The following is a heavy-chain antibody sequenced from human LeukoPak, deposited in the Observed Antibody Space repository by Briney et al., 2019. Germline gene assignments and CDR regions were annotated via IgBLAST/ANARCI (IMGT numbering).Heavy chain of an antibody. D-gene: IGHD5-12*01. Sequence: SETLSLTCTVSGGSISSSSYYWGWIRQPPGQGLEWIGEINQGGSTNYNPSLKSRVTMSVDTSRNQFSLKLISVTVADTAVYYCARTLLVTTTALVSWGQGTLVTVSS. CDR3: ARTLLVTTTALVS. CDR2: INQGGST. V-gene: IGHV4-39*07. CDR1: GGSISSSSYY. J-gene: IGHJ1*01.